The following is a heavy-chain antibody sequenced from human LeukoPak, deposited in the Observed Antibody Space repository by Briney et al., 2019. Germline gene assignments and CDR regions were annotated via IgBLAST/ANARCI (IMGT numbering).Heavy chain of an antibody. CDR1: GYTFTDYY. CDR2: INPNSGGT. D-gene: IGHD6-13*01. V-gene: IGHV1-2*02. CDR3: ARDPIAAASYSYFDY. Sequence: GASVKVSCKASGYTFTDYYMHWVRQAPGQGLEWMGWINPNSGGTNYAQKFQGRVTMTRDTSISTAYMELSRLRSDDTAVYYCARDPIAAASYSYFDYWGQGTLVTVSS. J-gene: IGHJ4*02.